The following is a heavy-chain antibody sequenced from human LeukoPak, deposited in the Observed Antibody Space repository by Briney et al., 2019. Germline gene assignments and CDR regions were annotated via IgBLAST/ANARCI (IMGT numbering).Heavy chain of an antibody. D-gene: IGHD7-27*01. CDR1: GGSISNYY. J-gene: IGHJ4*02. CDR3: ARRPTGDPKFDY. CDR2: IYYSGST. V-gene: IGHV4-59*01. Sequence: PSETLSLTCTVSGGSISNYYWSWIRQPPGKGLEWIGYIYYSGSTNYNPSLKSRVTISVDTSKNQLSLKVSSVTAADTAMYYCARRPTGDPKFDYWGQGTLVTVSS.